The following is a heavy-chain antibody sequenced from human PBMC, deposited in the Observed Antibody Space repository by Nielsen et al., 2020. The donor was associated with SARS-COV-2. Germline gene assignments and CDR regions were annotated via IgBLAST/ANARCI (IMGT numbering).Heavy chain of an antibody. CDR3: ARDFRGARRVRGVEVFDI. V-gene: IGHV1-69*13. Sequence: SVKVSCKASGGTFSSYAISWVRQAPGQGLEWMGGIIPIFGTANYAQKFQGRVTITADESTSTAYMELSSLRSEDTAVYYCARDFRGARRVRGVEVFDIWGQGTMVTVSS. J-gene: IGHJ3*02. CDR2: IIPIFGTA. CDR1: GGTFSSYA. D-gene: IGHD3-10*01.